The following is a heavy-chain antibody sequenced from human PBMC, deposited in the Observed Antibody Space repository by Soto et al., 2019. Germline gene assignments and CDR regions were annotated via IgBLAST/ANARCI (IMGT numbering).Heavy chain of an antibody. Sequence: ASVTVSWKASVYTFKGYYIHWVRPAPGQVLDWMGWINPNSGGTNYAQKFQGWVTMTGDTSISTAYMELSRLRSDDTAVYYCARDAMVRGAAYYYYYYYVDVWGKGTTVTVS. D-gene: IGHD3-10*01. CDR3: ARDAMVRGAAYYYYYYYVDV. V-gene: IGHV1-2*04. CDR1: VYTFKGYY. CDR2: INPNSGGT. J-gene: IGHJ6*03.